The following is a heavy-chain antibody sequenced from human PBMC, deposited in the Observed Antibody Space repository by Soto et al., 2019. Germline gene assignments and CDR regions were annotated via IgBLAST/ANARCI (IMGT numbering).Heavy chain of an antibody. V-gene: IGHV3-30-3*01. CDR3: AKDFSSWGFDY. CDR1: GFTFNNFG. CDR2: ISYDGISK. Sequence: QVQLVESGGGVVQPGRSLSLSCAASGFTFNNFGMNWVRQAPGKGLEWVAAISYDGISKYYADSVKGRFIISRDNSKGTLYLQMSSLRPEDTAVYYCAKDFSSWGFDYWGQGTLVTVSS. D-gene: IGHD6-13*01. J-gene: IGHJ4*02.